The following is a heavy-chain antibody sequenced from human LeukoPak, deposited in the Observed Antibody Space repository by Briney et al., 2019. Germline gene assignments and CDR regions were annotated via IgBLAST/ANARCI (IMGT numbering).Heavy chain of an antibody. Sequence: GGSLRLSCAASGFTFSSYAMSWVRQAPGKGLEWVSAISGSGGSTYYADSVKGRFTISRDNSKNSLYLQMNSLRTEDTALYYCAKAYDFWSGYYLDYWGQGTLVTVSS. D-gene: IGHD3-3*01. V-gene: IGHV3-23*01. CDR1: GFTFSSYA. CDR3: AKAYDFWSGYYLDY. J-gene: IGHJ4*02. CDR2: ISGSGGST.